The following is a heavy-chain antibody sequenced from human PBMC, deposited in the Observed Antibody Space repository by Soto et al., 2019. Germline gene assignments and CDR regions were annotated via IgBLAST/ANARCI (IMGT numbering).Heavy chain of an antibody. CDR3: ARDYQRWLQKPPGY. CDR1: GYTFTSYG. D-gene: IGHD5-12*01. Sequence: ASVKVSCKASGYTFTSYGISWVRQAPGQGLEWMGWISAYNGNTNYAQKLQGRVTMTTDTSTSTAYMELRSLRPDDTAVYYCARDYQRWLQKPPGYWGQGTLVTVSS. J-gene: IGHJ4*02. CDR2: ISAYNGNT. V-gene: IGHV1-18*01.